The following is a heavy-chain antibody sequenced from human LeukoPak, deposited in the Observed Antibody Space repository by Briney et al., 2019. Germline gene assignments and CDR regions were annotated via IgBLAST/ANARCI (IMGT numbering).Heavy chain of an antibody. V-gene: IGHV3-23*01. J-gene: IGHJ6*03. CDR3: AKDIRSPGYVNYYYYMDV. D-gene: IGHD3-9*01. CDR2: ISGSGGDT. CDR1: GFTFTSYA. Sequence: PGGSLRLSCAASGFTFTSYAMSWVRQAPGKGPEWVSVISGSGGDTYYADSVKGRLTISRDNSKNTLYLQMNSLRAEDTAVYYCAKDIRSPGYVNYYYYMDVWGKGTTVTVSS.